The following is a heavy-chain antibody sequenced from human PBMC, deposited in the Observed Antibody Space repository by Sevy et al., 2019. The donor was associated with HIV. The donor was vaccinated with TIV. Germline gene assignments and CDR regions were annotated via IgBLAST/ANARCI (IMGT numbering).Heavy chain of an antibody. CDR1: GYSISSDDY. D-gene: IGHD1-7*01. J-gene: IGHJ3*02. Sequence: SETLSLTCAVSGYSISSDDYWVWIRQPQGKGLEWIGNIYHSGNTYYNPSLRGRVTMSLDTFMNQFSLRLTSVTAADTAVYYCARTLRGNFETRATAFNIWGQGTMVTVSS. V-gene: IGHV4-38-2*01. CDR2: IYHSGNT. CDR3: ARTLRGNFETRATAFNI.